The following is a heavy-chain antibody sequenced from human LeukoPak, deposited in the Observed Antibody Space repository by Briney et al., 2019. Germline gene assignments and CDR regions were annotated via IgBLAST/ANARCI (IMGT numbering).Heavy chain of an antibody. V-gene: IGHV3-53*05. Sequence: PGGSLRLSCAASGFTVSSNYMTWVRQAPGKGLEWVSIIYSGGSTYYADSVKGRFTISRDNSKNTLYLQMNSLRAEDTAVYYCAKGGGYCSSTSCRQPEQDWGQGTMVTVSS. J-gene: IGHJ3*01. D-gene: IGHD2-2*01. CDR3: AKGGGYCSSTSCRQPEQD. CDR2: IYSGGST. CDR1: GFTVSSNY.